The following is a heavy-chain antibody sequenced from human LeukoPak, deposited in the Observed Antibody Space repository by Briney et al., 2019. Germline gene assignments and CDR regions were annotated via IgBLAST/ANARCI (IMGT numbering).Heavy chain of an antibody. D-gene: IGHD3-9*01. CDR3: ARGPRLRYFDWLLY. V-gene: IGHV1-69*13. Sequence: SVKVSCKASGYTFTRYFIYWVRQAPGQGLEWMGGIIPIFGTANYAQKFQGRVTITADESTSTAYMELSSLRSEDTAVYYCARGPRLRYFDWLLYWGQGTLVTVSS. CDR1: GYTFTRYF. CDR2: IIPIFGTA. J-gene: IGHJ4*02.